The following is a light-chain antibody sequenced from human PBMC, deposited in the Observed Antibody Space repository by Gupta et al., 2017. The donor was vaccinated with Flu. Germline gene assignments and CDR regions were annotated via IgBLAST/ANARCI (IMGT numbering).Light chain of an antibody. CDR3: QNWVPGILYV. CDR2: VNYDGSH. J-gene: IGLJ1*01. Sequence: PRFLMKVNYDGSHMKGDGVPDRFSGSSSGTERYLTISSLQHEDEADYYYQNWVPGILYVFGGGTKVTV. V-gene: IGLV4-69*01.